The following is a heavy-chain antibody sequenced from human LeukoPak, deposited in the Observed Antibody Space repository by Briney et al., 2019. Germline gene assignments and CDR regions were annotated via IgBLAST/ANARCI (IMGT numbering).Heavy chain of an antibody. CDR2: INHSGYT. Sequence: SETLSLTCTVSGGSISSSSYYWSWVRQTPGKGLEWIGEINHSGYTNDSPSLKSRVTISIDTSRKQFFLNLRSVTVADTGIYYCTRMTTGHDYWGQGTLVTVSS. D-gene: IGHD4-17*01. J-gene: IGHJ4*02. CDR3: TRMTTGHDY. CDR1: GGSISSSSYY. V-gene: IGHV4-61*05.